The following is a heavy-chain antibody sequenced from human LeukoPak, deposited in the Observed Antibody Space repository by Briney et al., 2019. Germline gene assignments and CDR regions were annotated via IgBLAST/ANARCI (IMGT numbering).Heavy chain of an antibody. D-gene: IGHD3-10*01. J-gene: IGHJ5*02. V-gene: IGHV5-51*01. Sequence: GESLKISCKGSGYSFTSYWIGWVRQMPGKGLEWMGIIYPGDSDTRYSPSFQGQVTISADKSIGTAYLQWSSLKASDTAMYYCARQRKTYYYGSGSYTSNRFDPWGQGTLVTVSS. CDR1: GYSFTSYW. CDR3: ARQRKTYYYGSGSYTSNRFDP. CDR2: IYPGDSDT.